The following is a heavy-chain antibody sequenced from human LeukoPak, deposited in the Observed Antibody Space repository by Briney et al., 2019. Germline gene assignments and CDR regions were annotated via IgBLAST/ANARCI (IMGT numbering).Heavy chain of an antibody. CDR3: ASLYSSSWYQMGDY. D-gene: IGHD6-13*01. J-gene: IGHJ4*02. CDR2: IIPILGIA. Sequence: ASVKVSCKASGGTFSSYAISWVRQAPGQGLERMGRIIPILGIANYAQKFQGRVTITADKSTSTAYMELSSLRSEDTAVYYCASLYSSSWYQMGDYWGQGTLVTVSS. CDR1: GGTFSSYA. V-gene: IGHV1-69*04.